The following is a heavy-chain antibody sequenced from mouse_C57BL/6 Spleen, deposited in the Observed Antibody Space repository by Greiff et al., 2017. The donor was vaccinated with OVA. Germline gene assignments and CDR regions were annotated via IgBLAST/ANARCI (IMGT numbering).Heavy chain of an antibody. CDR3: ARHGGYYYGSSPWYFDV. Sequence: EVKVVESGGGLVQPGGSLKLSCAASGFTFSDYYMYWVRQTPEKRLEWVAYISNGGGSTYYPDTVKGRFTISRDNAKNTLYLQMSRLKSEDTAMYYCARHGGYYYGSSPWYFDVWGTGTTVTVSS. J-gene: IGHJ1*03. D-gene: IGHD1-1*01. V-gene: IGHV5-12*01. CDR1: GFTFSDYY. CDR2: ISNGGGST.